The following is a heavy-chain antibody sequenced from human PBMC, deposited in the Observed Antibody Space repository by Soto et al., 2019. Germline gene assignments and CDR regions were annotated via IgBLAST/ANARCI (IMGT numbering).Heavy chain of an antibody. Sequence: ASETLSLTCAVYGGSFSGYYWSWIRQPPGKGLEWIGEINHSGSTNYNPSLKSRVTISVDTSKNQFSLKLSSVTAADTAVYYCARARSGYSGHAGDYWGQGTLVTVSS. CDR1: GGSFSGYY. J-gene: IGHJ4*02. V-gene: IGHV4-34*01. CDR3: ARARSGYSGHAGDY. D-gene: IGHD5-12*01. CDR2: INHSGST.